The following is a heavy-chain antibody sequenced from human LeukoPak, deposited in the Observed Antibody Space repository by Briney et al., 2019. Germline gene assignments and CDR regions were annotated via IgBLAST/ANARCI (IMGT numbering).Heavy chain of an antibody. D-gene: IGHD1-26*01. J-gene: IGHJ4*02. CDR2: ISSSSSYI. CDR1: GFTFSSYS. V-gene: IGHV3-21*01. CDR3: ARDEGAWEFFDY. Sequence: GGSLRLSCAASGFTFSSYSMNWVRQAPGKGLEWVSSISSSSSYIYYADSVKGRFTISRGNAKNSLYLQMNSLRAEDTAVYYCARDEGAWEFFDYWGQGTLVTVSS.